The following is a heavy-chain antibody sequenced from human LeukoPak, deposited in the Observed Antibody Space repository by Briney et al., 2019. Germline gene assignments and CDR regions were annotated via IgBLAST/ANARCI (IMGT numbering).Heavy chain of an antibody. Sequence: ASVKVSCKASGYTFTSDGISWVRQAPGQGLEWMGWISAYNGNTNYAQKLQGRVTMTTDTSTSTAYMELRSLRSDDTAVYYCARPLWFGELFLFDYWGQGTLVTVSS. V-gene: IGHV1-18*04. CDR1: GYTFTSDG. D-gene: IGHD3-10*01. CDR3: ARPLWFGELFLFDY. J-gene: IGHJ4*02. CDR2: ISAYNGNT.